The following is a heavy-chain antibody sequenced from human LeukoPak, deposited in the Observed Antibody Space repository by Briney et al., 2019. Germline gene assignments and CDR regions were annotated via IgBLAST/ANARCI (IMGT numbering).Heavy chain of an antibody. D-gene: IGHD3-10*01. V-gene: IGHV1-2*02. CDR2: IKPNNGGT. Sequence: ASVKVSCKASGYTFTGYYIHWVRQAPGQGLEWMGWIKPNNGGTNYAQKFQGRVTMTRDTSISTAYMELSRLRSDDTAVYYCVRDQVVRTLYYYYYHMDVWGKGTTVTVSS. CDR1: GYTFTGYY. CDR3: VRDQVVRTLYYYYYHMDV. J-gene: IGHJ6*03.